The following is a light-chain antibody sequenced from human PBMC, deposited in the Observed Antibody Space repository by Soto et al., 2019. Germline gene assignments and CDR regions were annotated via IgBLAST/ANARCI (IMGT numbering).Light chain of an antibody. CDR2: SAS. V-gene: IGKV1-39*01. CDR3: QQTYSAPHT. CDR1: QTISNF. Sequence: DIQMTQSPSSLSASVGDRVTITCRASQTISNFLNWYQKNPGKAPTLLIYSASSLQRGVPANFSGSGSGADFTLTISHVRPEDLATYYCQQTYSAPHTFGQGTKVEIK. J-gene: IGKJ2*01.